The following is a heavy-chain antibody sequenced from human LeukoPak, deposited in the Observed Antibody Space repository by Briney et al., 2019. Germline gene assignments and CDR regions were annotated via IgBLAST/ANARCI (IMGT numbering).Heavy chain of an antibody. Sequence: GGSLRLSCAASGFALSSHWVTWVRQVPGRGPEWVANVNRDGSETYYLDSVKGRFTISKDNAKNSLYLQMNSLRAEDTALYHCARNNGMDVWGQGTAVIVSS. CDR2: VNRDGSET. J-gene: IGHJ6*02. V-gene: IGHV3-7*03. CDR1: GFALSSHW. CDR3: ARNNGMDV.